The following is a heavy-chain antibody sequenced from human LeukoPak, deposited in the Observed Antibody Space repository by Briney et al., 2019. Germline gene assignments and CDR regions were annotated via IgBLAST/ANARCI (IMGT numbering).Heavy chain of an antibody. CDR2: ISAYSGNT. CDR1: GNTFTSYG. V-gene: IGHV1-18*01. Sequence: ASVKVSCKASGNTFTSYGISWVRQAPGQGLEWMGWISAYSGNTNYAQKLQGRVTMTTDTSTSTAYMELRSLRSDDTAVYYCARDYYDSSGYYHFDYWGQGTLVTVSS. D-gene: IGHD3-22*01. J-gene: IGHJ4*02. CDR3: ARDYYDSSGYYHFDY.